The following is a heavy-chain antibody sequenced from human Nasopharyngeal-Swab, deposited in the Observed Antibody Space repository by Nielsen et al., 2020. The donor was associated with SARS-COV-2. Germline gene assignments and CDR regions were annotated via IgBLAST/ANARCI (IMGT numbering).Heavy chain of an antibody. D-gene: IGHD5-12*01. CDR2: IYYSVST. CDR3: AREGDSGYDFFFDP. CDR1: GGSISSYY. Sequence: SETLSLTCTVPGGSISSYYWSWIRQPPGKGLEWIGLIYYSVSTNYNPSLKSRVTISVDTSKNKFSLKLSSVTAADTAVYYCAREGDSGYDFFFDPWGQGTLVTVSS. V-gene: IGHV4-59*01. J-gene: IGHJ5*02.